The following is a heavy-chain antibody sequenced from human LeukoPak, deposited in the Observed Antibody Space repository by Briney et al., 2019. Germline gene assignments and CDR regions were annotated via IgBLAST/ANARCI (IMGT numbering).Heavy chain of an antibody. J-gene: IGHJ4*02. D-gene: IGHD3/OR15-3a*01. Sequence: GGSLRLSCAASGFTFISYSMNWVRQAPGKGLEWVSSISSSNSYIYYADSVRGRFTISRDNAKNSLYLQMNSLRAEDTAVYYCARGFWTGVEYWGQGALVTVSS. CDR1: GFTFISYS. V-gene: IGHV3-21*01. CDR3: ARGFWTGVEY. CDR2: ISSSNSYI.